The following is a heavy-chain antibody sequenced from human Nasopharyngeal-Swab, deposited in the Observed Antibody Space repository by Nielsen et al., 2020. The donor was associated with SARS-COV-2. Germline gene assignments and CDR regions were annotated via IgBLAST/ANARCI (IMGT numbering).Heavy chain of an antibody. CDR1: GYSFTSYW. CDR2: TYPGDSDT. CDR3: ARTLESIAAAGICGWFDP. D-gene: IGHD6-13*01. V-gene: IGHV5-51*01. Sequence: GESLKISCKGSGYSFTSYWIGWVRQMPGKGLEWMGITYPGDSDTRYSPSFQGQVTISADKSISTAYLQWSSLKASDTAMYYCARTLESIAAAGICGWFDPWGQGTLVTVSS. J-gene: IGHJ5*02.